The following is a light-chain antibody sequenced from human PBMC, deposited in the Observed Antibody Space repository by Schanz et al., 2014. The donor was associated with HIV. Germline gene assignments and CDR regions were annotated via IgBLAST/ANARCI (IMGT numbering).Light chain of an antibody. Sequence: EIVLTQSPGTLSMSPGERATLSCRASQSVSSNYLAWYQQKPGQAPRLLIYGTSTRATDIPDRVSGGGSGTDFTLTITRLEPEDFAVYYCQQYGSSPPWTFGQGTKVEIK. J-gene: IGKJ1*01. V-gene: IGKV3-20*01. CDR1: QSVSSNY. CDR2: GTS. CDR3: QQYGSSPPWT.